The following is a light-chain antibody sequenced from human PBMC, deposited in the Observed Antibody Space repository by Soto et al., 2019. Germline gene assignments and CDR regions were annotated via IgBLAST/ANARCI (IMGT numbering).Light chain of an antibody. CDR3: HSCTSTDSLV. V-gene: IGLV2-14*03. CDR1: SSDIGYYYV. CDR2: DAT. J-gene: IGLJ2*01. Sequence: QSALTQPASVSGSPGQSITISCTGTSSDIGYYYVVSCYQQHPGKAPNLIIYDATERPAGVSERFSGSKSGNTASLTIAGLQAEDEADYYCHSCTSTDSLVFGGGTKLTVL.